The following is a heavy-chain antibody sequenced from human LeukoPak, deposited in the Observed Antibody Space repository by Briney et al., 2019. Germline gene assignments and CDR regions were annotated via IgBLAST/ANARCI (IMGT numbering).Heavy chain of an antibody. CDR3: ARHGGVAIAAEGIDY. Sequence: SETLSLTCTVSGGSFSSSTYYWGWIRQPPGKGLEWNGSIYYSGSTYYNPSLKSRVTISVDTSKNQFSLKLTSVTAADTAVYYCARHGGVAIAAEGIDYWGQGTLVTVSS. CDR2: IYYSGST. D-gene: IGHD6-13*01. J-gene: IGHJ4*02. V-gene: IGHV4-39*01. CDR1: GGSFSSSTYY.